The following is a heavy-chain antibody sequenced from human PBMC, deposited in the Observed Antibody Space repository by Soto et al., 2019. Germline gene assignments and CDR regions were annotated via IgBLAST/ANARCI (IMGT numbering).Heavy chain of an antibody. CDR2: INPNSGGT. CDR1: GYTFTGYY. V-gene: IGHV1-2*04. CDR3: ARVLAGTKLHAFDI. D-gene: IGHD6-19*01. J-gene: IGHJ3*02. Sequence: QVQLVQSGAEVKKPGASVKVSCKASGYTFTGYYMHWVRQAPGQGLEWMGWINPNSGGTNYAQKFQGWVTMTRDTSISTDYMELSRLRSDDTAVYYCARVLAGTKLHAFDIWGQGTMVTVSS.